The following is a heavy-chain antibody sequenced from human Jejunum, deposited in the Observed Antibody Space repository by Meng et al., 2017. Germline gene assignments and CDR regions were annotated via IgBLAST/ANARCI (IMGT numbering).Heavy chain of an antibody. V-gene: IGHV3-7*01. J-gene: IGHJ3*01. CDR3: ARVKGSPWFGDLKGFGAFDL. D-gene: IGHD3-10*01. Sequence: GESLKISCAASGFTFSNYWMSWVRQAPGKGLEWVANIKQDGSEKYYVNSVEGRFTISRDNAKNSLYLEMNTLRAEDTAVFYCARVKGSPWFGDLKGFGAFDLWGQGTMVTVSS. CDR1: GFTFSNYW. CDR2: IKQDGSEK.